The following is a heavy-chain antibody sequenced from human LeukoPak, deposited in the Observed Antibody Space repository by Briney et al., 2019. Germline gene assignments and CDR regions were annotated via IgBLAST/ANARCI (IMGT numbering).Heavy chain of an antibody. D-gene: IGHD3-10*01. J-gene: IGHJ6*03. CDR2: IYYSGST. Sequence: SETLSLTCTVSGGSISSHYWSWIRQPPGKGLEWMGYIYYSGSTNYNPSLKSRVTISVDTSKNQFSLKLSSVTAADTAVYYCARAHRAGGYFYYYIDVWGKGTTVTVSS. CDR1: GGSISSHY. V-gene: IGHV4-59*11. CDR3: ARAHRAGGYFYYYIDV.